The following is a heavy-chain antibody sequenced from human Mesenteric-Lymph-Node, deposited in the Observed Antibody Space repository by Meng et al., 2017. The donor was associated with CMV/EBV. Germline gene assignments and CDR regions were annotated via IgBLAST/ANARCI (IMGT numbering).Heavy chain of an antibody. CDR3: AKDPNDFWSGYFYYFDY. D-gene: IGHD3-3*01. CDR2: ISGSGGST. J-gene: IGHJ4*02. V-gene: IGHV3-23*01. CDR1: GFTFSSYA. Sequence: GESLKISCAASGFTFSSYAMSWVRQAPGKGLEWVSAISGSGGSTYYADSVKGRFTISRDNSKNTLYLQMNSLRAEDTAVYYCAKDPNDFWSGYFYYFDYWGQGTLVTVSS.